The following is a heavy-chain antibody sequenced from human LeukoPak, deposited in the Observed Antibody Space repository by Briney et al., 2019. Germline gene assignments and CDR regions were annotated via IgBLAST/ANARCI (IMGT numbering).Heavy chain of an antibody. CDR2: INPSGGST. CDR3: ARDRNYGRFDY. J-gene: IGHJ4*02. Sequence: GASVKVSCKSSGYTFTSHYMHWVRQAPGQGLEWMGIINPSGGSTSYAQKFQGRVTMTRDTSISTAYMELSRLRSDDTAVYYCARDRNYGRFDYWGQGTLVTVSS. CDR1: GYTFTSHY. D-gene: IGHD3-10*01. V-gene: IGHV1-46*01.